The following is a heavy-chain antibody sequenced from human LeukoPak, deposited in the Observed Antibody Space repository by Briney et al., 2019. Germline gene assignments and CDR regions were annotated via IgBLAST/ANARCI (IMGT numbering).Heavy chain of an antibody. CDR2: IFADTGKT. D-gene: IGHD5-24*01. CDR1: GYTFKSYG. CDR3: ARGGWLQLNYFDY. Sequence: ASVKVSCKASGYTFKSYGIHWVRQAPGQGLEWMGVIFADTGKTNYAQKFQGRVTMTTDTSTNTAYMEVRSLRSEDTAVYYCARGGWLQLNYFDYWGQGTLVTVSS. J-gene: IGHJ4*02. V-gene: IGHV1-18*01.